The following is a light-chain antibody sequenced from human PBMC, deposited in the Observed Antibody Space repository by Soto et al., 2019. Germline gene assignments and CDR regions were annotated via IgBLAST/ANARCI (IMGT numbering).Light chain of an antibody. J-gene: IGLJ1*01. CDR3: NSYTNTGARI. CDR1: SSDVGANDF. CDR2: EVS. Sequence: QGVLTQPASVSGSPGQALTISCSRTSSDVGANDFVSWYQQLPGKAPKLIIYEVSNRPSGVSNRFSGSKSGNTASLTISGLQTEDEADYFCNSYTNTGARIFGTGTKVTV. V-gene: IGLV2-14*01.